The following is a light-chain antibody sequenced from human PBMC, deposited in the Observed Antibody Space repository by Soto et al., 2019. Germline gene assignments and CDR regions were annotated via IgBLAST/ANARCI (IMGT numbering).Light chain of an antibody. CDR1: SPNIGNNY. CDR3: GTWDSSLRGV. V-gene: IGLV1-51*02. J-gene: IGLJ1*01. Sequence: QSVLTQPPSVSAAPGQKVTISCSGSSPNIGNNYVSWYQQLPGTAPKLLIYENNKRPSGIPDRFSGSKSGTSATLGITGLQTGDEADYYCGTWDSSLRGVFGTGTKVTVL. CDR2: ENN.